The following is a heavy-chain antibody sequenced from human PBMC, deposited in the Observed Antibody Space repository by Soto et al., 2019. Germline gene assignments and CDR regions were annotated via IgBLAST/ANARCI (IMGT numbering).Heavy chain of an antibody. V-gene: IGHV4-4*02. D-gene: IGHD3-9*01. CDR3: ARGKSPTGYYRYYYNYMDV. CDR2: IYHSGST. J-gene: IGHJ6*03. Sequence: QVPLQESGPGLVKPSWTLSLTCAVSSGSISSSNWWSWVRQPPGKGLEWVGEIYHSGSTNYNQSLKSRVTISVDKSKNQFSLKLSSVTAADTAVYYCARGKSPTGYYRYYYNYMDVWGKGTTVTVSS. CDR1: SGSISSSNW.